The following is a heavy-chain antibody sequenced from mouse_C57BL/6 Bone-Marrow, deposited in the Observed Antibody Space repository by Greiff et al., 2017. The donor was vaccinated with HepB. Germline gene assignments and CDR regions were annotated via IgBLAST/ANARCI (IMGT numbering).Heavy chain of an antibody. CDR2: IYPSDSET. D-gene: IGHD1-1*01. V-gene: IGHV1-61*01. CDR3: ASTVVATDWYFDV. Sequence: LVESGAELVRPGSSVKLSCKASGYTFTSYWMDWVKQRPGQGLEWIGNIYPSDSETHYNQKFKDKATLTVDKSSSTAYMQLSSLTSEDSAVYYCASTVVATDWYFDVWGTGTTVTVSS. J-gene: IGHJ1*03. CDR1: GYTFTSYW.